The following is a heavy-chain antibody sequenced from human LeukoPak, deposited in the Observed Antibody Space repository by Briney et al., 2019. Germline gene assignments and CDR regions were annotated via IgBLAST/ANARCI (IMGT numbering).Heavy chain of an antibody. V-gene: IGHV1-46*01. CDR3: ARSDILTGYYG. Sequence: ASVKVSCKASGYTFTSYYMHWVRQAPGQGLEWMGIIDPSGGSTSYAQKFQDRVTVTRDMSTSTVYMELSSLRSEDTAVYYCARSDILTGYYGWGQGTLVTVSS. D-gene: IGHD3-9*01. J-gene: IGHJ1*01. CDR1: GYTFTSYY. CDR2: IDPSGGST.